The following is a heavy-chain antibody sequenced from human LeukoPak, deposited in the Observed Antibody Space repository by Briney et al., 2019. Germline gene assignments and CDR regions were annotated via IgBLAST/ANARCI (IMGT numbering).Heavy chain of an antibody. CDR1: GDFITSYY. J-gene: IGHJ4*02. CDR3: ARVRYCSTNRCYDREFDN. V-gene: IGHV4-59*01. Sequence: KPSETLSLTCSVPGDFITSYYWTWIRQPPGKGLEWIGYVYYIGSTNYNPSLKSRVTISVDTSKNQFSLKLNSVTAADTAVYYCARVRYCSTNRCYDREFDNWGQGTLVTVSS. D-gene: IGHD2-2*01. CDR2: VYYIGST.